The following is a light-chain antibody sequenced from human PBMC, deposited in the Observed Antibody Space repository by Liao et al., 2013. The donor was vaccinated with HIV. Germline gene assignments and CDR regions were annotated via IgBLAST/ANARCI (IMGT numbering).Light chain of an antibody. CDR1: YIETKS. CDR2: YDT. J-gene: IGLJ3*02. Sequence: SYVLTQPPSVSVAPGQTARITCEGNYIETKSVHWYLQRPGQAPVLVMYYDTDRPSGIPERFSGSNSRNTATLTISSVEAGDEADYYCQVWDKSSDCWVFGGGTKLTVL. CDR3: QVWDKSSDCWV. V-gene: IGLV3-21*04.